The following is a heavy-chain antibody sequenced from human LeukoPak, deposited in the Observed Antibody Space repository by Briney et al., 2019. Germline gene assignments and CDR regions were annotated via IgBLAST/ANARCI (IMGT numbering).Heavy chain of an antibody. D-gene: IGHD2-2*01. V-gene: IGHV4-61*02. CDR2: MSTSGST. CDR3: ARHQYQLSALDY. Sequence: SQTLSLTCTVSGDSISSSIYYWSWIRQPAGKGLEWIGRMSTSGSTSYNPSLKSRVTISVNTSKNQFSLNLNSVTAADTAIYYCARHQYQLSALDYWGQGTLVTVSS. CDR1: GDSISSSIYY. J-gene: IGHJ4*02.